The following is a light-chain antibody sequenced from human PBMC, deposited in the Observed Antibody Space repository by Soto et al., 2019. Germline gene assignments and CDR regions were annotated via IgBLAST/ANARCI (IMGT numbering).Light chain of an antibody. CDR2: AAS. J-gene: IGKJ4*01. CDR3: QQYKDWPLT. V-gene: IGKV3-15*01. Sequence: IVVTQSPATLSVSPGERANLFCRASQSVSSNFAWYQQKPGQAPRLLIYAASTRATGFPARFSGSGSGTEFTLTISSLQSEDFAVYYCQQYKDWPLTFGGGTKVDI. CDR1: QSVSSN.